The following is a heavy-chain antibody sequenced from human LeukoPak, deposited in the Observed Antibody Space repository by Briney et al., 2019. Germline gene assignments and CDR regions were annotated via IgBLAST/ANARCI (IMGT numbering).Heavy chain of an antibody. J-gene: IGHJ4*02. Sequence: GGSLRLSCAASGLTFTNHAMTWVRQAPGKGLECLSVISGSGVSTYYADSVKGRFTISRDNSKNTLYLQMSSLRAEDTAIYYCAKGHSDFGTGFDLWGQGTLVTVSS. CDR3: AKGHSDFGTGFDL. V-gene: IGHV3-23*01. CDR1: GLTFTNHA. CDR2: ISGSGVST. D-gene: IGHD4-17*01.